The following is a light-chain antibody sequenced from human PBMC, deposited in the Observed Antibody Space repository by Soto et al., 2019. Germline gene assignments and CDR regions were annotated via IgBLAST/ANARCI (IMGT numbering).Light chain of an antibody. CDR2: DAS. CDR1: QSVTSY. CDR3: QQYNNWLLLT. Sequence: VPAGSPAALSMSPGGRARQDCRSSQSVTSYLAWYQQKPGQAPRLLIYDASNRATGIPARFSGSGSGTDCTLAISTLAPEDFVVYRCQQYNNWLLLTCRGGTKVDIK. V-gene: IGKV3-11*01. J-gene: IGKJ4*01.